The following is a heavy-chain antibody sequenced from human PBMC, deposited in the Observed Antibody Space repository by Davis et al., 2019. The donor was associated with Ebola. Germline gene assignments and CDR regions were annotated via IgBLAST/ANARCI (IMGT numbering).Heavy chain of an antibody. J-gene: IGHJ5*02. Sequence: SVQVSCKASGGTFSSYAISWVRQAPGHGLEWMGGIIPIFGTANYAQKFQGRVTITADESTSTAYMELSSLRSEDTAVYYCARAPVAHLGYCSGGSCYGVNWFDPWGQGTLVTVSS. CDR1: GGTFSSYA. CDR2: IIPIFGTA. D-gene: IGHD2-15*01. CDR3: ARAPVAHLGYCSGGSCYGVNWFDP. V-gene: IGHV1-69*13.